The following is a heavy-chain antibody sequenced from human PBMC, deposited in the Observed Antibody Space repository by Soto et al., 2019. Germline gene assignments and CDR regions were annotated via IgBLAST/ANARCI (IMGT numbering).Heavy chain of an antibody. J-gene: IGHJ4*02. Sequence: AGSLRLSCAASGFTFTSYDMSWVRQAPGKGREWVSAISGSGGSTYYADSVKGRFTISRDNSKNTLYLQMNSLRAEDTAVYYCAKARRETYYYDSSGYSFDYWGQGT. D-gene: IGHD3-22*01. V-gene: IGHV3-23*01. CDR2: ISGSGGST. CDR3: AKARRETYYYDSSGYSFDY. CDR1: GFTFTSYD.